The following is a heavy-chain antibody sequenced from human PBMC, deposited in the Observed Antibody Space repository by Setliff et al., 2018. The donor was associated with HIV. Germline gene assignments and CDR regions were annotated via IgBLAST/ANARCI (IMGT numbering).Heavy chain of an antibody. V-gene: IGHV1-3*03. J-gene: IGHJ4*02. CDR2: ISVGNGDS. CDR3: VSPMFYDGTVV. CDR1: GYTLINYD. D-gene: IGHD1-1*01. Sequence: ASVKVSCKASGYTLINYDIHWVRQAPGQRPEWMGRISVGNGDSKYSRASQDRVSITKDTSAHTAYMELTRLRSEDTAVYYCVSPMFYDGTVVWGQGTLVTVSS.